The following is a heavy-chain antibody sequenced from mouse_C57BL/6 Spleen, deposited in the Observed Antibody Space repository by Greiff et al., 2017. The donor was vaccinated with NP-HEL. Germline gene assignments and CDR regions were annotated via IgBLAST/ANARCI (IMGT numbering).Heavy chain of an antibody. D-gene: IGHD1-1*01. Sequence: EVQLQQSGPELVKPGASVKIPCKASGYTFTDYNMDWVKQSHGKSLEWIGDINPNNGGTIYNQKFKGKATLTVDKSSSTAYMELRSLTSEDTAVYYCARRGYGSSYDYFDYWGQGTTLTVSS. J-gene: IGHJ2*01. CDR2: INPNNGGT. V-gene: IGHV1-18*01. CDR1: GYTFTDYN. CDR3: ARRGYGSSYDYFDY.